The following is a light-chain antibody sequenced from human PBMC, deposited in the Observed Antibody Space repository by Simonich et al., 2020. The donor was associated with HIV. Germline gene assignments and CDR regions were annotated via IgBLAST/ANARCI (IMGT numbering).Light chain of an antibody. CDR1: QSITSY. CDR3: QQSYSTLYT. Sequence: DIQMTQSPSSLSASLGDRGTITCLSIQSITSYLNWYQQKPGKAPKILIYAASSLQSGVPSMFSGSGSGTDFTLTISSLQPEDFATYYCQQSYSTLYTFGQGTKLEIK. CDR2: AAS. J-gene: IGKJ2*01. V-gene: IGKV1-39*01.